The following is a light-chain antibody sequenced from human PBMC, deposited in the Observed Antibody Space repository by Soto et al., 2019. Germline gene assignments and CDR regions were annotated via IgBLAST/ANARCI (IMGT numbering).Light chain of an antibody. Sequence: DIVMTQSPDSLAVSLGERATINCKSSQSVLYSSNNKIYLAWYQQKPGQPPKLLIYWASTRESGVPDRFSGSGSGTDFTLTISSLQAEDVAVYYCQQYYSLPYTFGQGTKLEIK. CDR3: QQYYSLPYT. J-gene: IGKJ2*01. CDR2: WAS. V-gene: IGKV4-1*01. CDR1: QSVLYSSNNKIY.